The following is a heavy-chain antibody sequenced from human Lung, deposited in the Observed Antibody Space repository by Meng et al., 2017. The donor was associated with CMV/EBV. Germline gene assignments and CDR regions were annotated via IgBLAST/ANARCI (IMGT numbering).Heavy chain of an antibody. J-gene: IGHJ4*02. CDR3: ASGRFLEWLFVDY. V-gene: IGHV4-59*01. CDR2: IYYSGST. CDR1: GGSISSYY. D-gene: IGHD3-3*01. Sequence: SETLSLXCTVSGGSISSYYWSWIRQPPGKGLEWIGYIYYSGSTNYNPSLKSRVTISVDTSKNQFSLKLSSVTAADTAVYYCASGRFLEWLFVDYWRQGTLVTVSS.